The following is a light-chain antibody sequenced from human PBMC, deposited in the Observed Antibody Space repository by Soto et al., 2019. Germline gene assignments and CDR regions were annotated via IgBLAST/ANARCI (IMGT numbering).Light chain of an antibody. CDR1: SSDVGGYNY. J-gene: IGLJ1*01. Sequence: QSALTQPASVSGSPGQSITISCTGTSSDVGGYNYVSWYQQHPGKAPKLMIYEVSNRPSGVSNRFSGSKSGNTASLTISGLQAEAEADYYCSSYTSSTTPYVFGPGTKGTVL. V-gene: IGLV2-14*01. CDR2: EVS. CDR3: SSYTSSTTPYV.